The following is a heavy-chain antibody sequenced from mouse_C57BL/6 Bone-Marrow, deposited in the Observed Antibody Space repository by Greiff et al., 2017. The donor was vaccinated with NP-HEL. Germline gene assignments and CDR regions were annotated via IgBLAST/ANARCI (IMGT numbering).Heavy chain of an antibody. CDR2: IDPENGDT. J-gene: IGHJ4*01. Sequence: VQLKQSGAELVRPGASVKLSCTASGFNIKDDYMHWVKQRPEQGLEWIGWIDPENGDTEYASKFQGKATITADTSTNTAYLQLSSLTSEYTAVYYCTTGDSSPNAKDYWGQGTSVTVSS. CDR1: GFNIKDDY. V-gene: IGHV14-4*01. D-gene: IGHD1-1*01. CDR3: TTGDSSPNAKDY.